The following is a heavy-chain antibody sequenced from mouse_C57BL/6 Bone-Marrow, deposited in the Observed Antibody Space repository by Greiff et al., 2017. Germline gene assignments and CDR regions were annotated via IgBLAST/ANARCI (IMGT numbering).Heavy chain of an antibody. D-gene: IGHD1-1*01. J-gene: IGHJ1*03. V-gene: IGHV5-4*01. CDR3: ERDVTTVVDWYFDF. Sequence: DVMLVESGGGLVKPGGSLKLSCAASGFTFSSYAMSWVRQTPEKRLEWVAIISDGGSYTYYPDNVKGRFTISRGNANNNLYLQLSHLKSEDTAMYYFERDVTTVVDWYFDFWGRGTTVTVSS. CDR1: GFTFSSYA. CDR2: ISDGGSYT.